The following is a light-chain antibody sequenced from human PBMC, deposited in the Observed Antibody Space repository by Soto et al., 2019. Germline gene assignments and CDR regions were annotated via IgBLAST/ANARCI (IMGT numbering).Light chain of an antibody. Sequence: ETVLTQSPSTLSLSPGERATLSCRASQSVGNSLAWYQQKPGQAPRLLIYDASNRATGIPARFSGSGSGTDFTLTINSLEPEDFAVYYCQQRSNWPPITFGQGTRLEI. CDR3: QQRSNWPPIT. J-gene: IGKJ5*01. CDR2: DAS. CDR1: QSVGNS. V-gene: IGKV3-11*01.